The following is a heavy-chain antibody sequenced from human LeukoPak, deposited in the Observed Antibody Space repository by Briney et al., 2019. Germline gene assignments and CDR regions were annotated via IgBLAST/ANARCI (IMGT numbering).Heavy chain of an antibody. CDR2: IKSKTDGWTT. J-gene: IGHJ4*02. CDR1: GFTFSNAW. CDR3: TSEYSSGWLFDY. V-gene: IGHV3-15*01. D-gene: IGHD6-19*01. Sequence: TTGGSLRLSCAASGFTFSNAWMSWVRQAPGKGLEWVGRIKSKTDGWTTDYAAPVKGRFTISRDDSKNTLYLQMNSLKTEDTAVYYCTSEYSSGWLFDYWGQGTLVTVSS.